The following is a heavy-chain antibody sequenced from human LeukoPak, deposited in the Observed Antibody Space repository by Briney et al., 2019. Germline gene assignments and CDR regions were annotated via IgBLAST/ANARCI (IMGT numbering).Heavy chain of an antibody. CDR2: IYTSGST. CDR1: RFTFSRYW. J-gene: IGHJ6*03. D-gene: IGHD5-12*01. Sequence: PGGSLRLSCAASRFTFSRYWMSWIRQPAGKGLEWIGRIYTSGSTIYNPSLKSRVTISIDTSKNQFSLRLSSVTAADTAVYYCARVFGGDDFNYYYYYMDVWGKGTTVTISS. CDR3: ARVFGGDDFNYYYYYMDV. V-gene: IGHV4-4*07.